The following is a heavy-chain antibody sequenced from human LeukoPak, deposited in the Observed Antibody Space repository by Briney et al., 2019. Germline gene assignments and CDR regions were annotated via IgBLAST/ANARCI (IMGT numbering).Heavy chain of an antibody. V-gene: IGHV3-9*01. Sequence: GGSLRLSCAASGFTFDDYAMHWVRQAPGKGLEWVSGISWNSGSIGYADSVKGRFTISRDNAKNSLYLQMNSLRAEDTAVYYCAREGPDSFDYWGQGTLVTVSS. CDR2: ISWNSGSI. CDR1: GFTFDDYA. D-gene: IGHD2-21*01. J-gene: IGHJ4*02. CDR3: AREGPDSFDY.